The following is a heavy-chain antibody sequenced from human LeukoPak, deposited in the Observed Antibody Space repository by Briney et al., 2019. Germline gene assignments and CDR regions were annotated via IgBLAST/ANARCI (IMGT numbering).Heavy chain of an antibody. CDR2: ISSSSSSI. CDR1: GFTFSIYS. Sequence: GGSLRLSCAASGFTFSIYSMNWVRQAPGTGLEWVAYISSSSSSIYYADSVKGRFTISRDNAKNSLYLQMNSLRAEDTAVYYSSLEGSSWYRYFQHWGQGTLVTVSS. D-gene: IGHD6-13*01. J-gene: IGHJ1*01. CDR3: SLEGSSWYRYFQH. V-gene: IGHV3-48*01.